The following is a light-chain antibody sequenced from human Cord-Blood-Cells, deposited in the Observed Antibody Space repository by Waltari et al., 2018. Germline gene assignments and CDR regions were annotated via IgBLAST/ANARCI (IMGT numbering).Light chain of an antibody. Sequence: QSALTQPRSVSGSPGQSVTISCTGTSTAVGGSNHVPWYQQHPGKAPKLMIYDVSKRPSGVPDRFSGSKSGNTASLTISGLQAEDEADYYCCSYAGSYTYVFGTGTKVTVL. CDR2: DVS. V-gene: IGLV2-11*01. CDR3: CSYAGSYTYV. CDR1: STAVGGSNH. J-gene: IGLJ1*01.